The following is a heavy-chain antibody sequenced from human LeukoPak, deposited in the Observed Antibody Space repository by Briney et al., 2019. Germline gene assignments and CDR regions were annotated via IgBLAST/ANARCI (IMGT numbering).Heavy chain of an antibody. D-gene: IGHD3-10*01. V-gene: IGHV3-48*03. CDR1: GFTLSSYE. CDR2: ISSSGSTI. J-gene: IGHJ5*02. CDR3: ARDLVVRGRWSWFDP. Sequence: GGSLRLSCAASGFTLSSYEMNWFRQAPGKGLEWVSYISSSGSTIYYADSVKGRFTISRDNAKNSLYLQMNSLRVEDMAVYYCARDLVVRGRWSWFDPRGQGTLVTVSS.